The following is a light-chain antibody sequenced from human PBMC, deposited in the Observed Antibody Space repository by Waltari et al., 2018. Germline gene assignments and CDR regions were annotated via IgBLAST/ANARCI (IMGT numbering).Light chain of an antibody. Sequence: QSALIQPRSVSRSPGQSVIISCTGASSDVGTYDYVSWYQQHPGKAPTLIIYDVNNRPAVFPDRFSVSKSGNSASLTISGLQSEDEADYYGCSYAGSYTWVFGGGTKLTVL. CDR1: SSDVGTYDY. CDR2: DVN. CDR3: CSYAGSYTWV. J-gene: IGLJ3*02. V-gene: IGLV2-11*01.